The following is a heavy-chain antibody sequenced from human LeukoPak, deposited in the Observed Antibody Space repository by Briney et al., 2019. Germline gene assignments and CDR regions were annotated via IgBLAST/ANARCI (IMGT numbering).Heavy chain of an antibody. CDR1: GGSISSYY. D-gene: IGHD3-3*01. CDR2: IYTSGST. CDR3: ARLHGWLPSADFWRGPGYYYYMDV. V-gene: IGHV4-4*09. Sequence: SETLSLTCTVSGGSISSYYWSWIRQPPGKGLEWIGYIYTSGSTNYNPSLKSRVTISVDTSKNQFSLKLSSVTAADTAVYYCARLHGWLPSADFWRGPGYYYYMDVWGKGTTVTVSS. J-gene: IGHJ6*03.